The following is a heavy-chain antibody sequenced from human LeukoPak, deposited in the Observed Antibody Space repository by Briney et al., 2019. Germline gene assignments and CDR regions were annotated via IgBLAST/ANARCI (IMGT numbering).Heavy chain of an antibody. D-gene: IGHD1-26*01. Sequence: ASVKVSCKASGGTFSSYAISWVRQAPGQGLEWMGGIIPIFGTANYAQKFQGRVTITTDESTSTAYMELSSLRSEDTAVYYCASGGATTTGEYYFDYWGQGTLVTVSS. CDR3: ASGGATTTGEYYFDY. CDR2: IIPIFGTA. V-gene: IGHV1-69*05. J-gene: IGHJ4*02. CDR1: GGTFSSYA.